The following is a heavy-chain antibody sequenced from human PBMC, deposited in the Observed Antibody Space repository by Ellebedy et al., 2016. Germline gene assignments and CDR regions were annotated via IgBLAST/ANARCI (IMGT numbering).Heavy chain of an antibody. D-gene: IGHD3-9*01. CDR3: ARGYDILTGPFDY. J-gene: IGHJ4*02. Sequence: SETLSLTCAVYGGSFSSYYWSWIRQPPGKGLEWMGEINHSGSTSYNPSLKSRVTISEDTSKNQFSLKMSSVTAADTAVYYCARGYDILTGPFDYWGQGTLLTVSS. CDR1: GGSFSSYY. CDR2: INHSGST. V-gene: IGHV4-34*01.